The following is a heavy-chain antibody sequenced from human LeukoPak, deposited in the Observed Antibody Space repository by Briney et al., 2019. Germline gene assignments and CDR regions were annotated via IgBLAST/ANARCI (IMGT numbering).Heavy chain of an antibody. CDR3: AVWDYGSGSYYNVDY. Sequence: GGSLRLSCAASGFTFSSYSMNWVRQAPGKGLEWVSSISSSSSCIYYADSVKGRFTISRDNAKNSLYLQMNSLRAEDTAVYYCAVWDYGSGSYYNVDYWGQGTLVTVSS. V-gene: IGHV3-21*01. J-gene: IGHJ4*02. CDR2: ISSSSSCI. D-gene: IGHD3-10*01. CDR1: GFTFSSYS.